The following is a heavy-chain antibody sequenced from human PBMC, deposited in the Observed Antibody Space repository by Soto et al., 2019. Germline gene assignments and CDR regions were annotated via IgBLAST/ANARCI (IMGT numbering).Heavy chain of an antibody. D-gene: IGHD2-21*02. V-gene: IGHV1-69*06. Sequence: QVQLVQSGAAVKKPGSSVKISCKASGGTYSSNTINGVRQTAGQGLEWMGGIIPLFGTANYAEKFLGRVTITADRSTNKEYVDMRSLSSEDKAVYYGVSKAACGGDGYAFDSWVQGTLVNVSS. CDR2: IIPLFGTA. CDR1: GGTYSSNT. CDR3: VSKAACGGDGYAFDS. J-gene: IGHJ4*02.